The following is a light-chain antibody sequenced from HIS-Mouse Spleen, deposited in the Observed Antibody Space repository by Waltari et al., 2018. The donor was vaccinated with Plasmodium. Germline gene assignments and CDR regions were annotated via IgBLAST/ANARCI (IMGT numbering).Light chain of an antibody. V-gene: IGLV2-23*03. CDR2: EGS. CDR1: SSDVGSHNL. Sequence: QSALTQPASVSGSPGQSTTISCTGPSSDVGSHNLFSWYQQPPGKAPKLMIYEGSKRPSGVSNRFSGSKSGNTASLTISGLQAEDEADYYCCSYAGSSTFVVFGGGTKLTVL. CDR3: CSYAGSSTFVV. J-gene: IGLJ2*01.